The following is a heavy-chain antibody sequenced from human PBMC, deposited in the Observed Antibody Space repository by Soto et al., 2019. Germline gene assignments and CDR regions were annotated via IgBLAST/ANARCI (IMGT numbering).Heavy chain of an antibody. Sequence: GGSLRHSCVEAEFLLRDVGMHWVRQAPGKGLEWVSVIWYDGSNTYQGESVKGRFTMSRDISKNTLYLQMDSLRPEDTAVYYCAMTTAEKWHPLAHWAHGTLLPVSA. CDR3: AMTTAEKWHPLAH. CDR2: IWYDGSNT. V-gene: IGHV3-33*01. CDR1: EFLLRDVG. D-gene: IGHD5-12*01. J-gene: IGHJ4*01.